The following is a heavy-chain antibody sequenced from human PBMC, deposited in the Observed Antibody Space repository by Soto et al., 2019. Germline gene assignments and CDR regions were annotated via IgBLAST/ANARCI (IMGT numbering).Heavy chain of an antibody. CDR3: ARGASHYDFWSGFYYYYYMDV. CDR2: MNPNSGNT. V-gene: IGHV1-8*01. Sequence: ASVKVSCKASGYTFTSYYINWVRQATGQGLEWMGWMNPNSGNTGYAQKFQGRVTMTRNTSISTAYMELSSLRSEDTAVYYCARGASHYDFWSGFYYYYYMDVWGKGTTVTVSS. CDR1: GYTFTSYY. D-gene: IGHD3-3*01. J-gene: IGHJ6*03.